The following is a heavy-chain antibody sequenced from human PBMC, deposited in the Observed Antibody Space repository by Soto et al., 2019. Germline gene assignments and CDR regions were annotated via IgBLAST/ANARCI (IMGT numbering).Heavy chain of an antibody. V-gene: IGHV3-23*01. CDR3: AKVPYYYYDSSGYYYY. CDR2: ISGSGGST. CDR1: GFTFSSYA. D-gene: IGHD3-22*01. Sequence: GGSLRLSCAASGFTFSSYAMSWVRQAPGKGLEWVSAISGSGGSTYYADSVKGRFTISRDNSKNTLYLQMNSLRAEDTAVYYCAKVPYYYYDSSGYYYYWGQGTLVTVSS. J-gene: IGHJ4*02.